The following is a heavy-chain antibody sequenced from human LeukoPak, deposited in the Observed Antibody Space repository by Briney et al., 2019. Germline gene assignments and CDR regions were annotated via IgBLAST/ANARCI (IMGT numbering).Heavy chain of an antibody. CDR1: GFTFSSYA. Sequence: GGFLRLSCAASGFTFSSYAMSWVRQAPGKGLEWVSAISGSTGSTYYADSVKGRFTISRDNSKNTLHLQMNSLRAEDTAVYYCAKGKSSSGWDYWGQGTLVTVSS. D-gene: IGHD6-19*01. J-gene: IGHJ4*02. V-gene: IGHV3-23*01. CDR2: ISGSTGST. CDR3: AKGKSSSGWDY.